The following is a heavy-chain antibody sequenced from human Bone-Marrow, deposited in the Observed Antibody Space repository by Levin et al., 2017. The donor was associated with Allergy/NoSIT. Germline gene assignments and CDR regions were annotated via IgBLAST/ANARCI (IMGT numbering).Heavy chain of an antibody. V-gene: IGHV3-30*02. D-gene: IGHD2-2*01. CDR2: LSYDGRNK. CDR3: AKDPCSSATCYGSYYYFDGMDA. J-gene: IGHJ6*02. Sequence: GGSLRLSCAASGFTFTNYGMHWVRQAPGKGLEWVAYLSYDGRNKYYAESVKGRFTISRDNVKDSLFLQMDSLRTDDTAVYFCAKDPCSSATCYGSYYYFDGMDAWGRGTTVTVSS. CDR1: GFTFTNYG.